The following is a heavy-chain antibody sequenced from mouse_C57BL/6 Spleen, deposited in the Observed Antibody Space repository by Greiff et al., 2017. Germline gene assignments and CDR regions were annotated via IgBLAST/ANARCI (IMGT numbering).Heavy chain of an antibody. V-gene: IGHV3-6*01. J-gene: IGHJ4*01. Sequence: VQLQQSGPGLVKPSQSLSLTCSVTGYSITSGYYWNWIRQFPGNKLEWMGYISYDGSNNYNPSLKNRISITRDTSKNQFFLKLNSVTTEDTATYYCARAPYSNYLYYAMDYWGQGTSVTVSS. CDR2: ISYDGSN. D-gene: IGHD2-5*01. CDR3: ARAPYSNYLYYAMDY. CDR1: GYSITSGYY.